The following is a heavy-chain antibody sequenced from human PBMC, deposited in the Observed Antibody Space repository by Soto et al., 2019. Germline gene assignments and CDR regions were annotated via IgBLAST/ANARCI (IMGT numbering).Heavy chain of an antibody. D-gene: IGHD5-12*01. V-gene: IGHV3-7*01. CDR1: GFTFSSYW. J-gene: IGHJ6*02. Sequence: GGSLRLSCAASGFTFSSYWMSWVRQAPGEGLEWVANIKQDGSEKYYVDSVKGRFTISRDNAKNSLYLQMNSLRAEDTAVYYCARDKSLGRWLRPNYMDVWGQGTTVTVSS. CDR3: ARDKSLGRWLRPNYMDV. CDR2: IKQDGSEK.